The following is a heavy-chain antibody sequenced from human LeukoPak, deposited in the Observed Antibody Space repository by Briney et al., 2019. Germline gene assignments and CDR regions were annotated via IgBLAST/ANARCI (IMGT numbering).Heavy chain of an antibody. V-gene: IGHV4-34*01. D-gene: IGHD2-2*02. CDR3: ARLDIVVVPAAIRYYYYGMDV. J-gene: IGHJ6*02. Sequence: SSETLSLTCAVYGGSFSGYYWSWIRQPPGKGLEWIGEINHSGSTNYNPSLKSRVTISVVTSKNQFSLKLSSVTAADTAVYYCARLDIVVVPAAIRYYYYGMDVWGQGTTVTVSS. CDR2: INHSGST. CDR1: GGSFSGYY.